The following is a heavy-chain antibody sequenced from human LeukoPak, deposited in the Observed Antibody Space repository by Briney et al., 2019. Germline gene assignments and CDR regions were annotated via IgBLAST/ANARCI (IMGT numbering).Heavy chain of an antibody. CDR1: GFTFSSYS. CDR2: ISSSSSTI. V-gene: IGHV3-48*01. Sequence: GGSLRLSCAASGFTFSSYSMNWVRQAPGKGLEWVSYISSSSSTIYYADSVKGRFTISRDNAKNSLYLQMNSLRAEDTAVYYCARHGTSKVRGVNRIGNYNWFDPWGQGTLVTVSS. J-gene: IGHJ5*02. CDR3: ARHGTSKVRGVNRIGNYNWFDP. D-gene: IGHD3-10*01.